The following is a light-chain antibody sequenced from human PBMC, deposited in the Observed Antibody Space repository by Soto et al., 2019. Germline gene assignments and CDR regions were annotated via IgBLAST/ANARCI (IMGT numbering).Light chain of an antibody. V-gene: IGKV3-20*01. CDR1: QSVSRR. CDR3: QQYGGSPIT. J-gene: IGKJ5*01. Sequence: DIVLTQSPDTMSLSPGGRATLSCRASQSVSRRLAWYQQRPGQSPRLLISGASMRASGVPVRFIGSGSGTDFTLTITRLETEDFAVYDCQQYGGSPITFGLGTQLEIK. CDR2: GAS.